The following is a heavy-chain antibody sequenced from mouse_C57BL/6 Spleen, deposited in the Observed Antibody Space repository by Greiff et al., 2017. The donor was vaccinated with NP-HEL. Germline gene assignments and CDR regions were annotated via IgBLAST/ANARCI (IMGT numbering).Heavy chain of an antibody. D-gene: IGHD1-1*01. CDR2: IYPGNSDT. CDR3: TVDYYGSSPFAY. Sequence: VQLQQSGTVLARPGASVKMSCKTSGYTFTSYWMHWVKQRPGQGLEWIGAIYPGNSDTSYNQKFKGKAKLTAVTSASTAYTELSSLTNEDSAVYYCTVDYYGSSPFAYWGQGTLVTVSA. CDR1: GYTFTSYW. J-gene: IGHJ3*01. V-gene: IGHV1-5*01.